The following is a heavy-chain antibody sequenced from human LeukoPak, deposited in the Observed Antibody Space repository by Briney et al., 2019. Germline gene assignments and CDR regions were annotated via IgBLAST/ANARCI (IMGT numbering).Heavy chain of an antibody. V-gene: IGHV4-34*01. J-gene: IGHJ3*02. CDR3: ARGNLGYYAHAFDI. CDR2: INHSGST. Sequence: PSETLSLTCAVYGGSFSGYYWSWIRQPPGKGLEWIGEINHSGSTNYNPSLKSRATISVDTSKNQFSLKLSSVTAADTAVYYCARGNLGYYAHAFDIWGQGTMVTVSS. CDR1: GGSFSGYY. D-gene: IGHD3-10*01.